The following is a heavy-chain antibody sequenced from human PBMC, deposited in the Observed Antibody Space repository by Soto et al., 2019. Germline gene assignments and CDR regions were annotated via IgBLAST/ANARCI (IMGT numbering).Heavy chain of an antibody. CDR2: ISAYNDKT. CDR1: GYTFTSYG. Sequence: QDQLVQSGAEVKKPGASVKVSCRASGYTFTSYGSNWVRQAPGQGLEWMGWISAYNDKTTYAQKFQGRLTMTTDTSSNTAYMELRSLRYDDTAVYYCARFTGISKWTFDSWGQGTLVTVSS. D-gene: IGHD1-26*01. V-gene: IGHV1-18*01. J-gene: IGHJ4*02. CDR3: ARFTGISKWTFDS.